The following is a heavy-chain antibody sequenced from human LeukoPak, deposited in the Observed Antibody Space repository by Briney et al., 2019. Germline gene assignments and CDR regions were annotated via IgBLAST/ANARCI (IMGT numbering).Heavy chain of an antibody. Sequence: SETLSLTCTVSGGSISSSSYFWGWIRQPPGKGLEWIGSIYYSGATYYNSSLKSRVTISVDTSKNQFSLKLISVTAADTAVYYCARLVGSAWHDDCWGQGTLVTVPS. J-gene: IGHJ4*02. V-gene: IGHV4-39*01. CDR2: IYYSGAT. CDR3: ARLVGSAWHDDC. D-gene: IGHD6-19*01. CDR1: GGSISSSSYF.